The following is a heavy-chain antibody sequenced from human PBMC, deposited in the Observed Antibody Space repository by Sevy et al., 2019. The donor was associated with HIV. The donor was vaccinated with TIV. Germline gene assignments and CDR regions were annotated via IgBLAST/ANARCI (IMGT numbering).Heavy chain of an antibody. J-gene: IGHJ5*02. CDR1: VFTFGDYA. Sequence: GGSLRLSCTASVFTFGDYAMSWFRQAPGKGLEWVGFIRSIADGGTTEYAALVKGRFTISTNDSKSIDYLKMNSLKTEDAAVYYCTGERREYVDPWGQGTLVTVSS. V-gene: IGHV3-49*03. CDR2: IRSIADGGTT. CDR3: TGERREYVDP.